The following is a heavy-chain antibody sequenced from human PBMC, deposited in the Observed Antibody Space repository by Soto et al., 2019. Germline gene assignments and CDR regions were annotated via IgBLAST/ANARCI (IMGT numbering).Heavy chain of an antibody. Sequence: EVQLVESGGGLVKPGGSLRLSCAASGFTFSSYSMNWVRQAPGKGLEWVSSISSSSSYIYYADSVKGRFTISRDNAKYSLYLQMNSLRAEDTAVYYCARLVSQHYDSSGPFQHWGQGTLVTVSS. CDR3: ARLVSQHYDSSGPFQH. V-gene: IGHV3-21*01. CDR1: GFTFSSYS. CDR2: ISSSSSYI. D-gene: IGHD3-22*01. J-gene: IGHJ1*01.